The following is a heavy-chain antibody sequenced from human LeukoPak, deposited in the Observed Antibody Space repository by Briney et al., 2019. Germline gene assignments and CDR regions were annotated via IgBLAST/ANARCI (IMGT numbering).Heavy chain of an antibody. CDR1: GYTFTSYG. J-gene: IGHJ4*02. D-gene: IGHD6-19*01. CDR3: ARDPGIAVAGTIDY. CDR2: ISAYNGNT. Sequence: GASXXVSCKASGYTFTSYGISWVRQAPGQGLEWMGWISAYNGNTNYAQKLQGRVTMTTDTSTSTAYMELRSLRSDDTAVYYCARDPGIAVAGTIDYWGQGTLVTVSS. V-gene: IGHV1-18*01.